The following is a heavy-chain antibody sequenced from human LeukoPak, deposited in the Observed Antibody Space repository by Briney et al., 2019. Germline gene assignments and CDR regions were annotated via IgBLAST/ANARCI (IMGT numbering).Heavy chain of an antibody. Sequence: GGSLRLSCAASGFTFSDYYMSWIRQAPGQGLEWVSYISSSGSTIYYADSVKGRFTISRDNAKNSLYLQMNSLRAEDTAVYYCARDVYGSGSYYKGPIDYWGQGTLVTVSS. J-gene: IGHJ4*02. CDR3: ARDVYGSGSYYKGPIDY. D-gene: IGHD3-10*01. CDR2: ISSSGSTI. CDR1: GFTFSDYY. V-gene: IGHV3-11*01.